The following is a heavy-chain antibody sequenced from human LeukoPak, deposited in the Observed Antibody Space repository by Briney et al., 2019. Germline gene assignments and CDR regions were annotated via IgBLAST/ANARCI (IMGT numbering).Heavy chain of an antibody. V-gene: IGHV3-13*01. J-gene: IGHJ4*02. CDR2: IGTAGDT. D-gene: IGHD3-22*01. CDR1: GFTFSSYD. CDR3: ARGDSSGYFELDY. Sequence: PGGSLRLSCAASGFTFSSYDMHWVRQATGKGLEWVSAIGTAGDTYYPGSVKGRFTISRENAKNSLYLQMNRLRAGDTAVYYCARGDSSGYFELDYWGQGTLVTVSS.